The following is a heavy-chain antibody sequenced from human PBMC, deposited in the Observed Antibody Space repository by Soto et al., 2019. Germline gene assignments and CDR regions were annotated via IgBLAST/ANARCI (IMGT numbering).Heavy chain of an antibody. J-gene: IGHJ4*02. CDR1: GYIFTSYG. CDR3: ARDRIQTSLLWFGELLFT. CDR2: ISTAHADI. V-gene: IGHV1-18*01. D-gene: IGHD3-10*01. Sequence: ASVKVSCKASGYIFTSYGISWVRQAPGQGLEWMGWISTAHADIGYAQKFQGRVTMTTDNSKNTLDLQMNSLRAEDTAVYYCARDRIQTSLLWFGELLFTGGQGTLVTVSS.